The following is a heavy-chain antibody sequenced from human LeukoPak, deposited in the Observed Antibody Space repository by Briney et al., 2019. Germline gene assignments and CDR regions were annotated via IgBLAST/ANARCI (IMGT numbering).Heavy chain of an antibody. CDR1: GYSISSGYY. V-gene: IGHV4-38-2*02. CDR3: ASITLDAFDI. Sequence: SETLSLTCTVSGYSISSGYYWGWMRQPPGKGLEWIGSIYHSGSTYYNPSLKSRVTISVDTSKNQFSLKLSSVTAADTAVYYCASITLDAFDIWGQGTMVTVSS. CDR2: IYHSGST. D-gene: IGHD3-10*01. J-gene: IGHJ3*02.